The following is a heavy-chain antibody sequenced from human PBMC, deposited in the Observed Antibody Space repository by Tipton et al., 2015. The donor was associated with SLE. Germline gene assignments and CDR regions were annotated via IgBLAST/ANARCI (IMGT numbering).Heavy chain of an antibody. V-gene: IGHV4-4*09. CDR2: IYTSGST. CDR1: GGSISSYY. Sequence: TLSLTCTVSGGSISSYYWSWIRQPPGKGLEWIGYIYTSGSTNYNPSLKSRVTISVDTSKNQFSLKLSSVTAADTAVYYCARGPYGSGSYGGMDVWGQGTTVTVSS. D-gene: IGHD3-10*01. J-gene: IGHJ6*02. CDR3: ARGPYGSGSYGGMDV.